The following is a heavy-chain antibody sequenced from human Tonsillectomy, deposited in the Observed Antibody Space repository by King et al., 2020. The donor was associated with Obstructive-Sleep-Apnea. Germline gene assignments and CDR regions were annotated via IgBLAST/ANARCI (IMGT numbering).Heavy chain of an antibody. CDR1: GFTFSSYA. CDR2: ISSNGGRT. CDR3: VKTRAKYSSSPQGDY. D-gene: IGHD6-6*01. Sequence: VQLVESGGGLVQPGGSLRLSCSASGFTFSSYAMHWVRQAPGKGLEYVSAISSNGGRTYYADSVKGRFTISRDNSKNTLYLQMSSLRAEDTAVYYCVKTRAKYSSSPQGDYWGQGTLVTVSS. V-gene: IGHV3-64D*06. J-gene: IGHJ4*02.